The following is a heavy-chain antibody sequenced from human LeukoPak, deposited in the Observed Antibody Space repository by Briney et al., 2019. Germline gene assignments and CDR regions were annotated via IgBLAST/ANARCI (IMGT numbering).Heavy chain of an antibody. CDR1: GGSVNNNY. D-gene: IGHD4-17*01. V-gene: IGHV4-59*02. J-gene: IGHJ4*02. CDR3: ARYSRRGDYMLDY. Sequence: PSETLSLTCDVSGGSVNNNYWSWIRQPPGKGLVWIGYIYYNGETKYNPSLESRVTMSVDLSVNQFSLRLNSVTDMDTAIYYCARYSRRGDYMLDYWGQGTLVTVSS. CDR2: IYYNGET.